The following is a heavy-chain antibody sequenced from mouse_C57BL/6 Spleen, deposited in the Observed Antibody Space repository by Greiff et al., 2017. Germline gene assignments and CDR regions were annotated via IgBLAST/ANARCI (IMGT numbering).Heavy chain of an antibody. V-gene: IGHV5-17*01. CDR1: GFTFSDYG. CDR3: ARRYGNWGYAMDY. CDR2: ISSGSSTI. Sequence: EVQRVESGGGLVKPGGSLKLSCAASGFTFSDYGMHWVRQAPEKGLEWVAYISSGSSTIYYADTVKGRFTISRDNAKTTLFLQMTILRSEDTAMYYCARRYGNWGYAMDYWGQGTSVTVSS. D-gene: IGHD2-1*01. J-gene: IGHJ4*01.